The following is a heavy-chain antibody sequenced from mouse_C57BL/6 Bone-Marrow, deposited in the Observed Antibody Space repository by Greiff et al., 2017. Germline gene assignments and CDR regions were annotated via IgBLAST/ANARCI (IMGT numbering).Heavy chain of an antibody. Sequence: VKLVESGPELVKPGASVKISCKASGYTFTDYYINWVKQRPGQGLEWIGWIFPGSGSTYYNEKFKGKATLTVDKSSSTAYMLLSSLTSEDSAVYFCARWGMGELYAMDYWGQGTSVTVSS. CDR1: GYTFTDYY. V-gene: IGHV1-75*01. J-gene: IGHJ4*01. CDR2: IFPGSGST. CDR3: ARWGMGELYAMDY.